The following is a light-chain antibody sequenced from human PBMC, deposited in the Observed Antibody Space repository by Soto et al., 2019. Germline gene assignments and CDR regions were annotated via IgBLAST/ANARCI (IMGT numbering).Light chain of an antibody. J-gene: IGLJ1*01. CDR2: KAS. CDR3: SSYTSGSTLYV. Sequence: QSVLTQPASVSGSPGQSITISCTGTSSDVGGYDYVSWYQQHPGKAPRLMIYKASNRPSGVSHRFSGSRSGSTASLTISGLQAEDEADYYCSSYTSGSTLYVFGTGTKV. CDR1: SSDVGGYDY. V-gene: IGLV2-14*01.